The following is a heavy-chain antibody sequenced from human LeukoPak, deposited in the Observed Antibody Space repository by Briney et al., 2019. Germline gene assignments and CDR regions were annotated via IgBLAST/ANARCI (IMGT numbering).Heavy chain of an antibody. J-gene: IGHJ5*02. CDR1: GGTFSSYT. CDR3: ARRTGDPYNWFDP. CDR2: IIPILGIA. D-gene: IGHD7-27*01. Sequence: SVKVSCKASGGTFSSYTISWVRQAPGQGLEWMGRIIPILGIANYAQKFQGRATITADKSTSTAYMELSSLRSEDTAVYYCARRTGDPYNWFDPWGQGTLVTVSS. V-gene: IGHV1-69*02.